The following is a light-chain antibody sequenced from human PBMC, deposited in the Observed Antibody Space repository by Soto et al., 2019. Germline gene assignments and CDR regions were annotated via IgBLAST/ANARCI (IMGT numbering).Light chain of an antibody. CDR2: GAS. Sequence: DIVMTQSPGTLSVSPGERATLSCRASQSVGNNLAWYQQKPGQAPRLLIHGASTRATCIPARVSGSGSGTEFTLTSSSLQSEDFAVYYCQHQSSWPRTFGQGTKVDIK. V-gene: IGKV3-15*01. CDR1: QSVGNN. J-gene: IGKJ1*01. CDR3: QHQSSWPRT.